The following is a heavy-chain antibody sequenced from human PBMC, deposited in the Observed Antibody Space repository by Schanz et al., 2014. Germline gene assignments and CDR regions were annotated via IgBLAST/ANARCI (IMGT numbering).Heavy chain of an antibody. CDR3: ARPDPGAALAY. CDR1: GYMFTDYH. Sequence: QVQLVQSGAEVKKPGASVKVSCKASGYMFTDYHIHWVRQAPGQGLEWMGWISPNNGGSNHAQKVQGKITVTRDTSLSTAYMELSSLRSDDTAVYYCARPDPGAALAYWGQGTLVTVSS. D-gene: IGHD2-15*01. V-gene: IGHV1-2*02. CDR2: ISPNNGGS. J-gene: IGHJ4*02.